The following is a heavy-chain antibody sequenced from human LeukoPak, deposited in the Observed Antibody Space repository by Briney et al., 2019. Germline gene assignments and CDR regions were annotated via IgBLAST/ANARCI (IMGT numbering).Heavy chain of an antibody. Sequence: PGGSLRLSCSASGFTFSSYAMHWVRQAPGKGLEYVSAISSNGGSTYYADSVKGRFTISRDNSKNTLYLQMNSLRAEDTAVYYCARGSNAYSGSYYAFDYWGQGTLVTVSS. CDR1: GFTFSSYA. CDR3: ARGSNAYSGSYYAFDY. D-gene: IGHD1-26*01. CDR2: ISSNGGST. J-gene: IGHJ4*02. V-gene: IGHV3-64*04.